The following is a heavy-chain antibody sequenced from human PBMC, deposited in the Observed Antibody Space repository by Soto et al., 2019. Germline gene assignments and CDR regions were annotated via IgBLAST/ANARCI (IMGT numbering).Heavy chain of an antibody. Sequence: SETLSLTCAVYGGSFSGYYWSWIRQPPGKGLEWIGEINHSGSTNYNPSLKSRVTISVDTSKNQFSLKLSSVTAADTVVYYRARHRVTTEENWFDPWGQGTLVTVSS. V-gene: IGHV4-34*01. J-gene: IGHJ5*02. CDR3: ARHRVTTEENWFDP. CDR2: INHSGST. D-gene: IGHD4-17*01. CDR1: GGSFSGYY.